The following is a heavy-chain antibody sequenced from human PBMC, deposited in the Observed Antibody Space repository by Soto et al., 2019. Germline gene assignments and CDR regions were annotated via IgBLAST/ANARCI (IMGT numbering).Heavy chain of an antibody. J-gene: IGHJ6*02. CDR1: GGSINNYY. CDR3: TRHDAVAVIRHGMAV. CDR2: IFYLGNT. V-gene: IGHV4-59*01. D-gene: IGHD6-19*01. Sequence: QLQESGPGLVKPSETLSLTCTVSGGSINNYYWSWIRQPPGKGLEWIGYIFYLGNTIYNPSLKSRATMLVDTSRNQFSLKLSSVTAADTAVYYCTRHDAVAVIRHGMAVWGQGTTVTVSS.